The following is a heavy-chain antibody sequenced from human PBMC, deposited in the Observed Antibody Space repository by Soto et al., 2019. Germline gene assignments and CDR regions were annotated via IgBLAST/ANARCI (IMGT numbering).Heavy chain of an antibody. CDR1: GGSISSGGYY. D-gene: IGHD2-21*02. V-gene: IGHV4-31*03. CDR2: IYYSGRT. J-gene: IGHJ4*02. CDR3: ARDVVTTRYVDY. Sequence: QVQLQESGPGLVKPSQTLSLTCTVSGGSISSGGYYWSWIRQHPGKGLEWIGYIYYSGRTNYNPSLKSRVTISVDTSKNQFSLKLRSVTAADTAVYYCARDVVTTRYVDYWGQGTLVTVSS.